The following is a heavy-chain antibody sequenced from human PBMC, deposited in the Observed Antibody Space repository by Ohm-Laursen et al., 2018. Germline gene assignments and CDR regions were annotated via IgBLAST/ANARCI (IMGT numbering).Heavy chain of an antibody. CDR2: INPNSGDT. V-gene: IGHV1-2*02. CDR3: AKDLAGRTAQSKWFDP. CDR1: GYTFTGYY. D-gene: IGHD5-18*01. Sequence: ASVKVSCKASGYTFTGYYMHWVRQAPGQGLEWMGWINPNSGDTKYAQKFQGRVTMTRDTSISTAYMEMSMLRSDDTAVYYCAKDLAGRTAQSKWFDPWGQGTLVTVSS. J-gene: IGHJ5*02.